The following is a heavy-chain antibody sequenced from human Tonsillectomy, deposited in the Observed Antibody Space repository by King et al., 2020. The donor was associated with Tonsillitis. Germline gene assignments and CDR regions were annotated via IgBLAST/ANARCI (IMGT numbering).Heavy chain of an antibody. CDR2: IYHSGST. CDR1: GGSISTTNW. J-gene: IGHJ6*02. V-gene: IGHV4-4*02. Sequence: MQLQESGPGQVKPSGTLSLTCAVSGGSISTTNWWSWVRQPPGKGLQWIGEIYHSGSTNYNPSLESRVTISVDKSKNHFSLKLSSVTAADTVVYYCARLNGYYGMDFWGQGSTVTVSS. D-gene: IGHD1-1*01. CDR3: ARLNGYYGMDF.